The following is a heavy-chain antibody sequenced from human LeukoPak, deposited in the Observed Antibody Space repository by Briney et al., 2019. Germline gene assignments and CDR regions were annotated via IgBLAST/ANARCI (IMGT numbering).Heavy chain of an antibody. D-gene: IGHD6-19*01. CDR1: GFTFSSYS. CDR2: ISSSSSYI. V-gene: IGHV3-21*04. J-gene: IGHJ4*02. Sequence: GGSLRLSRAASGFTFSSYSMDWVRQAPGKGLEWVSSISSSSSYIYYADSVKGRFTISRDNAKNSLYLQMNSLRAEDTAVYYCAKLAVAAPFDYWGQGTLVTVSS. CDR3: AKLAVAAPFDY.